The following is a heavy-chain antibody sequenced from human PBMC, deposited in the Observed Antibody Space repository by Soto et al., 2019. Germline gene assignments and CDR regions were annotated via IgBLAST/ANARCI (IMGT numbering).Heavy chain of an antibody. CDR3: ARVLRYFDWLTSFDY. CDR2: IYYSGST. V-gene: IGHV4-39*01. J-gene: IGHJ4*02. D-gene: IGHD3-9*01. Sequence: SETLSLTCTVSGGSISSSTDYWGWIRQPPGKGLEWIGSIYYSGSTYYNPSLKSRVTISVDTSKNQFSLKLSSVTAADTAVYYCARVLRYFDWLTSFDYWGQGTLVTVSS. CDR1: GGSISSSTDY.